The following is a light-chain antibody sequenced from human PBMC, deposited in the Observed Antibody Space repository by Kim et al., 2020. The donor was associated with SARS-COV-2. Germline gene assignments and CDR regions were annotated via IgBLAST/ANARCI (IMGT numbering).Light chain of an antibody. V-gene: IGLV3-1*01. CDR2: RDN. CDR3: QAWDSSIYV. Sequence: SVSPERTASITCSGGKLGDKYASWYLQKPGPAPVVVIFRDNRRPSGIPERFSGSNSGNTATLTISGTQAMDEADYYCQAWDSSIYVFGTGTKVTVL. J-gene: IGLJ1*01. CDR1: KLGDKY.